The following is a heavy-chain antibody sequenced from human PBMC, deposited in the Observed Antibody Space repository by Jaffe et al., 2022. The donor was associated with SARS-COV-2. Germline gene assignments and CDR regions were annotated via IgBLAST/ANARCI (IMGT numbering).Heavy chain of an antibody. D-gene: IGHD6-13*01. CDR3: ARMYSSSWYNYFDY. Sequence: QVTLKESGPVLVKPTETLTLTCTVSGFSLSNAKMGVSWIRQPPGKALEWLAHIFSNDEYSYSTSLKSRLTISKDTSKSQVVLTMTNMDPVDTATYYCARMYSSSWYNYFDYWGQGTLVTVSS. V-gene: IGHV2-26*01. CDR1: GFSLSNAKMG. CDR2: IFSNDEY. J-gene: IGHJ4*02.